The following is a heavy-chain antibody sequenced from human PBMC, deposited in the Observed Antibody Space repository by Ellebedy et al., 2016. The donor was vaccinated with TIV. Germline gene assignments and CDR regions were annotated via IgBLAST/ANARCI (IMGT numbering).Heavy chain of an antibody. J-gene: IGHJ4*02. CDR1: GGSFSGYY. V-gene: IGHV4-34*01. Sequence: SETLSLTXAVYGGSFSGYYWSWIRQPPGKGLEWIGEINHSGSTNYNPSLKSRVTISVDTSKNQFSLKLSSVTAADTAVYYCARGTPRSAYYDFWSGYNYGGAAFDYWGQGTLVTVSS. D-gene: IGHD3-3*01. CDR3: ARGTPRSAYYDFWSGYNYGGAAFDY. CDR2: INHSGST.